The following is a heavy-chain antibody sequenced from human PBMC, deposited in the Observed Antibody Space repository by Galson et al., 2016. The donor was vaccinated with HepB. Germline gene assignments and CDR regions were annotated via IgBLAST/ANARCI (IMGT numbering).Heavy chain of an antibody. Sequence: SVKVSCKASGYTFSHYAMHWVRQAPGQRLEWMGWINAGKGDTKYSESFQGRVTITRDTSASTVYMELSSLTFEDTAVYYCARSGRPPDYVSSWYPLGWFDPWGQVTLVTVSS. CDR1: GYTFSHYA. CDR3: ARSGRPPDYVSSWYPLGWFDP. CDR2: INAGKGDT. V-gene: IGHV1-3*01. D-gene: IGHD6-13*01. J-gene: IGHJ5*02.